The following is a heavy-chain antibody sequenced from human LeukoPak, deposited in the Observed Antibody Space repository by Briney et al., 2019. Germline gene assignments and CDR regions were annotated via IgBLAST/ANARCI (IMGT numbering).Heavy chain of an antibody. CDR2: INGNSGAT. Sequence: ASVKVSCKASGFTFTDHFMHWVRQAPGQGLEWMGWINGNSGATFYAQKFQDRVTVTRDTSISTMYMEPNRLTSDDTAVYFCARDFNWGADYWGQGTLVAVSS. CDR3: ARDFNWGADY. V-gene: IGHV1-2*02. CDR1: GFTFTDHF. J-gene: IGHJ4*02. D-gene: IGHD7-27*01.